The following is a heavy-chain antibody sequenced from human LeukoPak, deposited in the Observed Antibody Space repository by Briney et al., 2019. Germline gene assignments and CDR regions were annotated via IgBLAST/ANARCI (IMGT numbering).Heavy chain of an antibody. CDR1: GYTFTGYY. J-gene: IGHJ3*02. CDR2: INPTSGDT. D-gene: IGHD7-27*01. CDR3: ARGDGDGPAVRAFVI. Sequence: ASVKLSCKASGYTFTGYYMHWVRQAPGQGLEWMGWINPTSGDTNYVQKFQGRVIMTRDTSISTAYMELSRVRSDDTAVYYCARGDGDGPAVRAFVICGQGTMVTVSS. V-gene: IGHV1-2*02.